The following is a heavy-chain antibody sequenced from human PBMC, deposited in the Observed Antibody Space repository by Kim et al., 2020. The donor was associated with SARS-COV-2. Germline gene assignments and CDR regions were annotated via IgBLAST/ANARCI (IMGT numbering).Heavy chain of an antibody. J-gene: IGHJ4*02. CDR3: ARDRPYYYDSSGYYPLLFDY. CDR2: ISAYNGNT. D-gene: IGHD3-22*01. CDR1: GYTFTSYG. Sequence: ASVKVSCKASGYTFTSYGISWVRQPPGQGLEWMGWISAYNGNTNYAQKLQGRVTVTTDTSTSTAYMELRSLRSDDTAVYYCARDRPYYYDSSGYYPLLFDYWGQGTLVTVSS. V-gene: IGHV1-18*01.